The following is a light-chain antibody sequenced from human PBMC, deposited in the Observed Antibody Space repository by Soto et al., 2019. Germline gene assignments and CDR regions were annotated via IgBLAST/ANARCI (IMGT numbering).Light chain of an antibody. V-gene: IGKV1-5*03. CDR1: QSVFSW. CDR3: QQYYTYRT. J-gene: IGKJ1*01. Sequence: DIQMTQSPSTLSASIGDRVTITCRASQSVFSWLAWYQQKPGKAPILLIYKASSLESGVPSRFSGSGSGTEFTLPISSLQPDDTATYYFQQYYTYRTFGQGTKVEIK. CDR2: KAS.